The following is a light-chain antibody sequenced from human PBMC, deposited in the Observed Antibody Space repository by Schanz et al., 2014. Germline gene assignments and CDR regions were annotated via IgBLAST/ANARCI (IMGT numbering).Light chain of an antibody. J-gene: IGKJ1*01. CDR3: QQYGSSPGT. CDR1: QSSDNRN. Sequence: DIVLTQSPGTLSLSPGEGATLSCRASQSSDNRNLAWYQQKPGQAPRLLIHYASARATGTPDRFSGSGSGTDFTLTINRLEAEDFAVYYCQQYGSSPGTFGQGTKVEIK. V-gene: IGKV3-20*01. CDR2: YAS.